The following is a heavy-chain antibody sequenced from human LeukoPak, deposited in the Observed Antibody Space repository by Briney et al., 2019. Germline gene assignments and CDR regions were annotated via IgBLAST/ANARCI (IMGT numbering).Heavy chain of an antibody. Sequence: SETLSLTCAVYGGSFSGYYWSWIRQPPGKGLEWIGEINHSGSTNYNPSLKSRVTISVDTSKNQFSLKLSSVTAADTAVYYCATRGAYSGYDYWGQGTLVTVSS. CDR2: INHSGST. CDR3: ATRGAYSGYDY. CDR1: GGSFSGYY. V-gene: IGHV4-34*01. J-gene: IGHJ4*02. D-gene: IGHD5-12*01.